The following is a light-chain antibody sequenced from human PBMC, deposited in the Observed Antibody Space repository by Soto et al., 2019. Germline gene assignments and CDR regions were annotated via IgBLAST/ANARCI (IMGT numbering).Light chain of an antibody. Sequence: DVVMTQSPLSLSVTLGQPASISCRSSQGLVYSDGNTFLNWFHQRPGQSPRRLIYQVSNRDSGVPARFSGSGSGTDYTLTISGVEAEDVGIYYCVQGTHWPSTFGQGTKVEIK. V-gene: IGKV2-30*01. CDR2: QVS. J-gene: IGKJ1*01. CDR1: QGLVYSDGNTF. CDR3: VQGTHWPST.